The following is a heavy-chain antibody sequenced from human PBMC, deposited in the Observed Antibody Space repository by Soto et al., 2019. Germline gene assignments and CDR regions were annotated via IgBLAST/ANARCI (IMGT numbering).Heavy chain of an antibody. CDR1: GGSISSSSYY. J-gene: IGHJ6*02. D-gene: IGHD5-18*01. Sequence: PXETLSLTCTVSGGSISSSSYYWGWIRQPPGKGLEWIGSIYYSGSTYYNPSLKSRVTISVDTSKNQFSLKLSSVTAADTAVYYCARHDGAVTWNYYYYYGMDVWGQGTTVTVSS. V-gene: IGHV4-39*01. CDR3: ARHDGAVTWNYYYYYGMDV. CDR2: IYYSGST.